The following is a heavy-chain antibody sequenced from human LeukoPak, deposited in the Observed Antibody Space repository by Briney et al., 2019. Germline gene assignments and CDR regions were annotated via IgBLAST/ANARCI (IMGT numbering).Heavy chain of an antibody. Sequence: GGSLRLSCAASGFTFSRSAMTWVRQTPGKGLDWVSSISSSGNTYYADSVKGRFTISRDNPRNSLYLQMNSLRAEDTAVYYCARDIGGSYTAIDYWGQGTLVTVSS. V-gene: IGHV3-69-1*01. D-gene: IGHD1-26*01. CDR2: ISSSGNT. CDR3: ARDIGGSYTAIDY. J-gene: IGHJ4*02. CDR1: GFTFSRSA.